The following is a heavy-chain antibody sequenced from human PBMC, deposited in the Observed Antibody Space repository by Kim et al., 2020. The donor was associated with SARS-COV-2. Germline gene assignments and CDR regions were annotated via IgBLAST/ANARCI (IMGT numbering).Heavy chain of an antibody. CDR3: ARQGPSYLLIYYGMDV. Sequence: ASVKVSCKASGYTFTSYDINWVRQATGQGLEWMGWMNPNSGNTGYAQKFQGRVTMTRNTSISTAYMELSSLRSEDTAVYYCARQGPSYLLIYYGMDVWGQGTTVTVSS. D-gene: IGHD1-26*01. J-gene: IGHJ6*02. CDR2: MNPNSGNT. V-gene: IGHV1-8*01. CDR1: GYTFTSYD.